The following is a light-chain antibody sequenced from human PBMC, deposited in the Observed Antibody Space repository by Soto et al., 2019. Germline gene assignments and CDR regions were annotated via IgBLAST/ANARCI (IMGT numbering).Light chain of an antibody. CDR3: QQSYRYPWT. CDR1: QTVDTC. J-gene: IGKJ1*01. Sequence: DIPMTQSPSTLSASVGDRVTITYRASQTVDTCLAWYQQKPGKAPHLLIYKASSLETGVPSRFSGSGSVIEFTLTISSLQPDDFATYYCQQSYRYPWTFGQGTKVEIK. CDR2: KAS. V-gene: IGKV1-5*03.